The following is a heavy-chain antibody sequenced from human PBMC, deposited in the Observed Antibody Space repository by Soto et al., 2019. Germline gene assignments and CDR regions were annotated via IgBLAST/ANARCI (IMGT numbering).Heavy chain of an antibody. J-gene: IGHJ4*02. CDR3: ASSYIWNYAFDY. CDR2: ISSSSSYT. Sequence: LRLSCAASGFTFSDYYMSWIRQAPGKGLEWVSYISSSSSYTNYADSVKGRFTISRDNAKNSLYLQMNSLRAEDTAVYYWASSYIWNYAFDYWGQGTQVTVSS. V-gene: IGHV3-11*06. CDR1: GFTFSDYY. D-gene: IGHD1-7*01.